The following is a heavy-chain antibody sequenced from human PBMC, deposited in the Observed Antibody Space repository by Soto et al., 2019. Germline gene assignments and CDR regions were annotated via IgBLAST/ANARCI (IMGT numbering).Heavy chain of an antibody. CDR1: GYSFTNHG. Sequence: QVQLVQSGAEVKKPGASVKVSCKASGYSFTNHGISWVRQAPGQGLEWMGWISANSGDTNYAQKLQGRVTVTTDTSTSTAYMELRSLRSEDTAVYYCARMVRGSNIDYYHYIDVWGKGTTVTVSS. CDR3: ARMVRGSNIDYYHYIDV. CDR2: ISANSGDT. J-gene: IGHJ6*03. D-gene: IGHD3-10*01. V-gene: IGHV1-18*01.